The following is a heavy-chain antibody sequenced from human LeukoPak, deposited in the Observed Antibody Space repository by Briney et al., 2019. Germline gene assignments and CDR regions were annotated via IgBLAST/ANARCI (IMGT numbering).Heavy chain of an antibody. Sequence: PGGSLRLSCAASGFTFSSYGMHWVRQAPGKGLEWVAFIRYDGSNKYYADSVKGRFTISRDNSKNTLYLQMNSLRAEDMAVYYCAKGPSIAAHFDYWGQGTLVTVSS. V-gene: IGHV3-30*02. J-gene: IGHJ4*02. CDR2: IRYDGSNK. D-gene: IGHD6-6*01. CDR1: GFTFSSYG. CDR3: AKGPSIAAHFDY.